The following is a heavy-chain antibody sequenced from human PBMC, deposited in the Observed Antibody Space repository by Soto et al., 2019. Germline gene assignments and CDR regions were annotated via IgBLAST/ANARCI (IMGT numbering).Heavy chain of an antibody. V-gene: IGHV3-74*01. CDR2: INSDGSST. CDR3: ARSYEVRDFDWLLYDYYYYGMDV. CDR1: GFTFSSYG. D-gene: IGHD3-9*01. Sequence: GGSLRLSCVASGFTFSSYGMHWVRQAPGKGLVWVSRINSDGSSTSYADSVKGRFTISRDNAKNTLYLQMNSLRAEDTAVYYCARSYEVRDFDWLLYDYYYYGMDVWGQGTTVTVSS. J-gene: IGHJ6*02.